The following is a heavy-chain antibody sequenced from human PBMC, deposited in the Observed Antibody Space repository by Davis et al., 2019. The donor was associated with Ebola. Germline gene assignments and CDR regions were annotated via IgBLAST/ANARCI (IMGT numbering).Heavy chain of an antibody. CDR1: GGSFSGYY. CDR2: INHSGST. J-gene: IGHJ5*02. V-gene: IGHV4-34*01. Sequence: SETLSLTCAVYGGSFSGYYWSWIRQPPGKGLEWIGEINHSGSTNYNPSLKSRVTISVDTSKNQFSLKLTSVTAADTAVYYCARDQTYYYDSSGYSQGHWFDPWGQGTLVTVSS. CDR3: ARDQTYYYDSSGYSQGHWFDP. D-gene: IGHD3-22*01.